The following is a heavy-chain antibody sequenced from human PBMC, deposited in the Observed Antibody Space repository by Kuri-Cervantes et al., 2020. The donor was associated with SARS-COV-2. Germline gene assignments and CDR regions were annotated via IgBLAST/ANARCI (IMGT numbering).Heavy chain of an antibody. V-gene: IGHV4-34*01. CDR3: ARNTGYSSSRSFDP. CDR1: GGSFSGYY. J-gene: IGHJ5*02. D-gene: IGHD6-13*01. CDR2: INHSGST. Sequence: ESLKISCAVYGGSFSGYYWSWIRQPPGKGLEWIGEINHSGSTNYNPSLKSRVTISVDTSKNQFSLKLSSVTAADTAVYYCARNTGYSSSRSFDPWGQGTLVTVSS.